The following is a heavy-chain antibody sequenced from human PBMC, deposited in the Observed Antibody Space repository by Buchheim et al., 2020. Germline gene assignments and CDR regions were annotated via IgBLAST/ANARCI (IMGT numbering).Heavy chain of an antibody. CDR3: ARASNSRDYFDS. CDR1: GFTVSRYW. Sequence: EVQLVESGGGLVQPGQSLRLSCAASGFTVSRYWMHWVRQVQGKGLVWVSRIDGDGSAADYADSVTGRVTVSRDNAKNTVYLQLNSLRVEDTAVYYCARASNSRDYFDSWGQGTL. V-gene: IGHV3-74*01. CDR2: IDGDGSAA. D-gene: IGHD4-23*01. J-gene: IGHJ4*02.